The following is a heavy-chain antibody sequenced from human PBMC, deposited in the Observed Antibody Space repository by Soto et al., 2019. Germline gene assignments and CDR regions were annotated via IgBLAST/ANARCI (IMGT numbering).Heavy chain of an antibody. CDR3: ARRYDSSGYYSLNWFDH. Sequence: GESLKISCKGSGYSFTSYWIGWVRQMPGKGLEWMGIIYPGDSDTRYSPSFQGQVTISADKSISTAYLQWSSLKASDTAMYYCARRYDSSGYYSLNWFDHWGQGTLVTVSP. CDR2: IYPGDSDT. D-gene: IGHD3-22*01. CDR1: GYSFTSYW. V-gene: IGHV5-51*01. J-gene: IGHJ5*02.